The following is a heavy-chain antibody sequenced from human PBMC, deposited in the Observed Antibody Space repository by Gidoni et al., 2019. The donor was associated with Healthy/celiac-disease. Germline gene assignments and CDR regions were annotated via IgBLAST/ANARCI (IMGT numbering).Heavy chain of an antibody. J-gene: IGHJ4*02. V-gene: IGHV4-39*01. CDR2: IYYSGST. CDR3: ARQALSYDSSGYHIDY. CDR1: GGSISSSSYY. Sequence: QLQLQESGPGLVKPSETLSLTCTVSGGSISSSSYYWGWIRQPPGKGLEWIGSIYYSGSTYYNPSLKSRVTLSVDTSKNQFSLKLSSVTAADTAVYYCARQALSYDSSGYHIDYWGQGTLVTVSS. D-gene: IGHD3-22*01.